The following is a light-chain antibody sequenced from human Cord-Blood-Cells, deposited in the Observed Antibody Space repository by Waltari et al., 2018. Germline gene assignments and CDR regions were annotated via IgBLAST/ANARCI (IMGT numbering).Light chain of an antibody. CDR1: QDISNY. Sequence: DIQMTQSPSSLSASVGDRVTITCQASQDISNYLNWYQQKPGKGPKRLIYDASNLETGVPSRFSGSGSGTDFTFTISSLQPEDIATYYCQQYDNLLPLTFGGGTKVEIK. CDR2: DAS. CDR3: QQYDNLLPLT. V-gene: IGKV1-33*01. J-gene: IGKJ4*01.